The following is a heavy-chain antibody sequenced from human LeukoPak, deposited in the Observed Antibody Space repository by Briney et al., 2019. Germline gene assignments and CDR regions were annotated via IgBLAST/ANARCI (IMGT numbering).Heavy chain of an antibody. CDR3: ARPVCSGRCGAFDI. CDR2: INPSGDST. D-gene: IGHD2-15*01. Sequence: ASVKVSCKASGYTFTSYYMNWVRQAPGQGLEWMGIINPSGDSTSYAQKFQGSVTMTRDTSTSTVYMEASSLRSEDTAVYYCARPVCSGRCGAFDIWGQGTVVTVSS. CDR1: GYTFTSYY. J-gene: IGHJ3*02. V-gene: IGHV1-46*01.